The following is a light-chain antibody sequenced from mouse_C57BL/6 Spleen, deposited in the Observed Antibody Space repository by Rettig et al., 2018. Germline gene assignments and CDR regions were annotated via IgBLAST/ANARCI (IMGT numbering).Light chain of an antibody. V-gene: IGLV1*01. CDR2: GTN. CDR3: ALWYSNHFI. Sequence: QAVVTQESALTTSPVETVTLTCRSSTGAVTTSNYANWVQEKPDHLFTGLIGGTNNRAPGVPARFSGSLIGDKAALTITGAQTEDEAIYFCALWYSNHFIFG. J-gene: IGLJ3*01. CDR1: TGAVTTSNY.